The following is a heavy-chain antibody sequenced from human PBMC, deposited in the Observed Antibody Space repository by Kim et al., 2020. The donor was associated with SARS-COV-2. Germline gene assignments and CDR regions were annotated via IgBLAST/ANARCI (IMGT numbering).Heavy chain of an antibody. V-gene: IGHV4-39*01. Sequence: SETLSLTCTVSGGSISSSSYFWGWIRQPPGKGLEWIGSIYYSGSTYYNPSLKSRVTISVDTSKNQFSLKLSSVTAADTAVYYCASGRGGHLWSYGMDVWGQGTTVTVASGKNGHSSAFVFCYCLWSYGMDVWGQGTTVTVSS. CDR2: IYYSGST. CDR1: GGSISSSSYF. CDR3: ASGRGGHLWSYGMDVWGQGTTVTVASGKNGHSSAFVFCYCLWSYGMDV. D-gene: IGHD2-15*01. J-gene: IGHJ6*02.